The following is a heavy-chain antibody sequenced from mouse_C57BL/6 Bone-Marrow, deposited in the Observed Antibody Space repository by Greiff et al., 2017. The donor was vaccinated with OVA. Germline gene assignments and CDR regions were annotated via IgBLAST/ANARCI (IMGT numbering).Heavy chain of an antibody. J-gene: IGHJ2*01. CDR1: GYTFTSYW. Sequence: VQLQQPGAELVMPGASVKLSCKASGYTFTSYWMHWVKQRPGQGLEWIGEIDPSDSYTNYNQKFKGKSTLTVDKSSSTAYMQLSSLTSEDSAVYYCARGAMANFDYWGQGTTLTVSS. CDR2: IDPSDSYT. D-gene: IGHD1-1*02. V-gene: IGHV1-69*01. CDR3: ARGAMANFDY.